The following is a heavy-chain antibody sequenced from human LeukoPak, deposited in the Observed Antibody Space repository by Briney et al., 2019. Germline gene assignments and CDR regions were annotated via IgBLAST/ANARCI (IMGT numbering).Heavy chain of an antibody. CDR2: IYSGGST. Sequence: PGGSLRLSCAASGFTVSSNYMSWVRQAPGKGLEWVSVIYSGGSTYYADSVKGRFTISRDNAKNSLYLQMNSLRAEDTAVYYCARAEWELPIDYWGQGTLVTVSS. CDR1: GFTVSSNY. CDR3: ARAEWELPIDY. D-gene: IGHD1-26*01. V-gene: IGHV3-53*01. J-gene: IGHJ4*02.